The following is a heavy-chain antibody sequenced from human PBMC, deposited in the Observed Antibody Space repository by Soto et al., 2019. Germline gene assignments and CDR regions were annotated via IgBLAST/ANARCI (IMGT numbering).Heavy chain of an antibody. CDR3: ARIYGSGSPKANWFDP. Sequence: ASVKVSCKASGNTFTRYYMHWVRQAQGQGLEWMGMISPGGDRTTYAQKFQGRVTITADKSTSTAYMELSSLRSEDTAVYYCARIYGSGSPKANWFDPWGQGTLVTVSS. J-gene: IGHJ5*02. D-gene: IGHD3-10*01. CDR1: GNTFTRYY. CDR2: ISPGGDRT. V-gene: IGHV1-46*01.